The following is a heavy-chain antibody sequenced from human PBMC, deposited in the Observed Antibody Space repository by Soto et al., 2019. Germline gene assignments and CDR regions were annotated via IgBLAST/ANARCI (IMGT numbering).Heavy chain of an antibody. CDR2: IYYSGST. V-gene: IGHV4-39*01. Sequence: SETLSLTCTVSDGSISSSSYYWGWIRQPPGKGLEWIGSIYYSGSTYYNPSLKSRVTISVDTSKNQFSLKLSSVTAADTAVYYCARRWSTTVEGGVFDYWGQGTLVTVSS. CDR3: ARRWSTTVEGGVFDY. J-gene: IGHJ4*02. CDR1: DGSISSSSYY. D-gene: IGHD4-17*01.